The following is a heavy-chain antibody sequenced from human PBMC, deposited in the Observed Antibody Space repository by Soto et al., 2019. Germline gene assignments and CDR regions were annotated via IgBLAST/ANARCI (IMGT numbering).Heavy chain of an antibody. CDR3: ARDLIRVVVITYAFDI. CDR1: GFTFSSYG. CDR2: IWYDGSNK. Sequence: QVQLVESGGGVVQPGRSLRLSCAASGFTFSSYGMHWVRQAPGKGLEWVAVIWYDGSNKYYADSVKGRFTISRDNSKNTLYLQMNSLRSEDTAVDYCARDLIRVVVITYAFDIWGQGTMVTVSS. J-gene: IGHJ3*02. D-gene: IGHD3-22*01. V-gene: IGHV3-33*01.